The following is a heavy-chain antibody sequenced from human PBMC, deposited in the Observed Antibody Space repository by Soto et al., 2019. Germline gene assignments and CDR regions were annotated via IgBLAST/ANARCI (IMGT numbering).Heavy chain of an antibody. D-gene: IGHD3-3*01. CDR1: GYTFTSYG. Sequence: GASVKVSCKASGYTFTSYGISWVRQAPGQGLEWMGWISAYNGNTNYAQKLQGRVTMTTDTSTSTAYMELRSLRSDDTAVYYCARDTIFGVVSTPGLNWFASWGQGSLVTVSS. CDR2: ISAYNGNT. CDR3: ARDTIFGVVSTPGLNWFAS. V-gene: IGHV1-18*01. J-gene: IGHJ5*01.